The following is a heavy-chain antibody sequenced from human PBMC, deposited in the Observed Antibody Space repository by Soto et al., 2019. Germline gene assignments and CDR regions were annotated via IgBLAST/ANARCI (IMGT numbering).Heavy chain of an antibody. CDR3: AREWGGFDY. CDR2: IWYDGSNK. J-gene: IGHJ4*02. D-gene: IGHD3-16*01. Sequence: LRLSCAASGFTFSSYGMHWVRQAPGKGMEWVAVIWYDGSNKYYADSVKGRFTISRDNSKNTLYLQMNSLRAEDTAVYYCAREWGGFDYWGQGTLVTVSS. V-gene: IGHV3-33*01. CDR1: GFTFSSYG.